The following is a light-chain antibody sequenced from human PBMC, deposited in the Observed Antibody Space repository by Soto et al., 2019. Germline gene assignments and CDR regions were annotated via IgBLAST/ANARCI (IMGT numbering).Light chain of an antibody. CDR3: SSYTSSSNYV. CDR1: SSDVGGYNY. CDR2: EVS. Sequence: QSALTQPASVSGSPGQSITISCTGTSSDVGGYNYVSWYQQHPAKAPKLMIFEVSNRPSGVSNRFSCSQSGNRASLTISGLQAEDEADYYCSSYTSSSNYVFGTGTKVADL. V-gene: IGLV2-14*01. J-gene: IGLJ1*01.